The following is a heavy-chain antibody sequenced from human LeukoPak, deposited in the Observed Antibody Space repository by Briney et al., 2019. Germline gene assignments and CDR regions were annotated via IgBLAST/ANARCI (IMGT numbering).Heavy chain of an antibody. CDR2: INPSGGST. J-gene: IGHJ5*02. V-gene: IGHV1-46*01. D-gene: IGHD5-18*01. CDR1: GYTFTSYH. Sequence: ASVKVSCKASGYTFTSYHMHCVRQAPGQGLEWMGIINPSGGSTSYAQKFQGRVTMTRDTSTSTVYMELSSLRSEDTAVYYCARDSVQLHAGNWFDPWGQGTLVTVSS. CDR3: ARDSVQLHAGNWFDP.